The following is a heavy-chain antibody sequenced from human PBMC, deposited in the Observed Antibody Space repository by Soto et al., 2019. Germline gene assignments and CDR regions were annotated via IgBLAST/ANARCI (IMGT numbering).Heavy chain of an antibody. CDR2: IMPGSSHI. CDR3: ARDHPDYYDSSGYEYYYYYGMDV. CDR1: GFTFSIYS. Sequence: PGGSLRLSCAASGFTFSIYSMNWVRQAPGKGLEWVSYIMPGSSHIFYADSVKGRFTISRDNSKNTLYLQMNSLRAEDTAVYYCARDHPDYYDSSGYEYYYYYGMDVWGQGTTVTVSS. V-gene: IGHV3-48*01. D-gene: IGHD3-22*01. J-gene: IGHJ6*02.